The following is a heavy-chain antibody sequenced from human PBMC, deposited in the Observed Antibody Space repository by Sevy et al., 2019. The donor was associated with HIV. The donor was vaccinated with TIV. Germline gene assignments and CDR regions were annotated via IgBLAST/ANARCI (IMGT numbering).Heavy chain of an antibody. J-gene: IGHJ6*02. Sequence: GGSLRLSCAASGFTFSSYWMSWVRQAPGKGLEWVANIKQDGSEKYYVDSVKGRFTISRDNAKNSLYRQMNSLRAEDTAVYYCARVLNLRGSYYDFWSGYFHYYYGMDVWGQGTTVTVSS. V-gene: IGHV3-7*01. CDR2: IKQDGSEK. D-gene: IGHD3-3*01. CDR1: GFTFSSYW. CDR3: ARVLNLRGSYYDFWSGYFHYYYGMDV.